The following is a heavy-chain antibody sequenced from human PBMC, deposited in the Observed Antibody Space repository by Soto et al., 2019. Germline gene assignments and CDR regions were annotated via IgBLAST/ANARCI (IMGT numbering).Heavy chain of an antibody. V-gene: IGHV3-53*01. J-gene: IGHJ6*02. CDR1: GFTVSSSS. D-gene: IGHD3-10*01. CDR3: ARDSGGYYASGRWGDV. CDR2: IFTDGGT. Sequence: GGSLRLSCAASGFTVSSSSMDWVRQAPGKGLEWVSVIFTDGGTFYGDSVKGRFTISRDKSKNTLYLQMNSLRVEDTTVYFCARDSGGYYASGRWGDVWGQGTTVTVSS.